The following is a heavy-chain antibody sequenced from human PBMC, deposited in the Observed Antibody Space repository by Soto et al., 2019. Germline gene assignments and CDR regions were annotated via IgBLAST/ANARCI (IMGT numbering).Heavy chain of an antibody. D-gene: IGHD2-15*01. V-gene: IGHV4-39*01. Sequence: SETLSLTCTVSGGSIGSSSYYWGWIRQPPGKGLEWIGSIYYSGSTYYNPSLKSRVTISVDTSKNQFSLKLSSVTAADTAVYYCARLLGYCSGGSCYPKWFDPWGQGTLVTVSS. CDR2: IYYSGST. J-gene: IGHJ5*02. CDR3: ARLLGYCSGGSCYPKWFDP. CDR1: GGSIGSSSYY.